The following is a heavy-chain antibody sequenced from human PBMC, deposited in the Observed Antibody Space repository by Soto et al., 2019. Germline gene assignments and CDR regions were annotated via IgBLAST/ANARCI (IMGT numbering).Heavy chain of an antibody. D-gene: IGHD3-3*01. V-gene: IGHV4-30-2*01. CDR1: GGSISSCGYS. CDR3: AREPVIHTIFRVVIPIHFDN. J-gene: IGHJ4*02. Sequence: SETLSLTCAVSGGSISSCGYSWSWIRQPPGKGLEWIGYIYHSGSTYYNPSLKSRVTISVDTSKNQFSLKLSSVTAADTAVYYCAREPVIHTIFRVVIPIHFDNWGQGTLVTVSS. CDR2: IYHSGST.